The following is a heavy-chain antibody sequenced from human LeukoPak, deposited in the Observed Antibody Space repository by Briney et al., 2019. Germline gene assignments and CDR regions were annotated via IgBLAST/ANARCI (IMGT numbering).Heavy chain of an antibody. CDR2: IIPIFGTA. CDR3: ARVRGYCTNGVCYTGGYYYMDV. CDR1: GGTFSSYA. D-gene: IGHD2-8*01. V-gene: IGHV1-69*05. J-gene: IGHJ6*03. Sequence: GASVKVSCKASGGTFSSYAISWVRQAPGQGLGWMGRIIPIFGTANYAQKFQGRVTITTDESTSTAYMELSSLRSEDTAVNYCARVRGYCTNGVCYTGGYYYMDVWGKGTTVTVSS.